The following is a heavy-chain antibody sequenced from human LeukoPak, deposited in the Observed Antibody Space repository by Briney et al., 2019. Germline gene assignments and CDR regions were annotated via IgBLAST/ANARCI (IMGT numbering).Heavy chain of an antibody. V-gene: IGHV4-59*08. CDR2: IYYSGST. CDR3: ARQGRGRGYYFDY. D-gene: IGHD2-15*01. CDR1: GGSISSYY. Sequence: PSETLSFTCTVSGGSISSYYWSWLRQPPGKGLEGFGYIYYSGSTNYNPSLKSRVTISVDTSKNQFSLKLSSVTAADTAVYYCARQGRGRGYYFDYWGQGTLVTVSS. J-gene: IGHJ4*02.